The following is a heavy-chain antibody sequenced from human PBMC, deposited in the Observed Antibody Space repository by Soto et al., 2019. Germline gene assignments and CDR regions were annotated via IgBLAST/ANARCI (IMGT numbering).Heavy chain of an antibody. CDR2: INHSGST. D-gene: IGHD6-13*01. Sequence: QVQLQQWGAGLLKPSETLSLTCAVYGGSFSGYYWSWIRQPPGKGLEWIGEINHSGSTNYNPSLKSRVTISVDTSKNQFSLKLSSVTAADTAVYYCARGSGSSSWFDYWGQGTLVTVSS. CDR1: GGSFSGYY. J-gene: IGHJ4*02. V-gene: IGHV4-34*01. CDR3: ARGSGSSSWFDY.